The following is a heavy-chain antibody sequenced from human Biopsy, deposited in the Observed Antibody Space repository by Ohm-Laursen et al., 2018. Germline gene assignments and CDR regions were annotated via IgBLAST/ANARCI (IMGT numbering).Heavy chain of an antibody. Sequence: SLRLSCAATGFTLGHYSVSWVRQAPGKGLEWVSYINVPSSHIYYGASVRGRFTISRDNAENSVVLQMNSLRAEDTAVYFCTNHYCGGITCLMNFWGQGTLVTVSS. CDR2: INVPSSHI. J-gene: IGHJ4*02. CDR1: GFTLGHYS. D-gene: IGHD2-21*01. V-gene: IGHV3-48*01. CDR3: TNHYCGGITCLMNF.